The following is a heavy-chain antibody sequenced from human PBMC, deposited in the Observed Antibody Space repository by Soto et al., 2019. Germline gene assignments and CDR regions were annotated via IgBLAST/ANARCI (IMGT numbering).Heavy chain of an antibody. D-gene: IGHD2-2*01. V-gene: IGHV5-51*01. CDR3: ARRGKYPNWLDP. CDR1: GYNFGGYW. CDR2: IFPADSGT. J-gene: IGHJ5*02. Sequence: LGESLKISCKGFGYNFGGYWIAWVRQMPGKGLEWMGIIFPADSGTRYRPSFQGRVSISVDTAITTTFLHLSSLRPSDTGTYFCARRGKYPNWLDPWGQGTLVTVSS.